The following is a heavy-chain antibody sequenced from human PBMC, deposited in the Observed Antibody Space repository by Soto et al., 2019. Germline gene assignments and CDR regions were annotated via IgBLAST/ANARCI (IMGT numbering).Heavy chain of an antibody. CDR3: ARVPYGFWSGSYYYYYGMDV. Sequence: GASVKVSCKASGGTFSSYAISWVRQAPGQGLEWMGGIIPIFGTANYAQKFQGRVTITADESTSTAYMELSSLRSEDTAVYYCARVPYGFWSGSYYYYYGMDVWGQGTTVTVSS. J-gene: IGHJ6*02. D-gene: IGHD3-3*01. CDR1: GGTFSSYA. CDR2: IIPIFGTA. V-gene: IGHV1-69*13.